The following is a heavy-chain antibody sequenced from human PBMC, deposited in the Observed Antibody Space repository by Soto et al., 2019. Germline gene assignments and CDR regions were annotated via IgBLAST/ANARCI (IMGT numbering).Heavy chain of an antibody. CDR1: GGTFSSYT. CDR2: IIPILGIA. Sequence: QVQLVQSGAEVKKPGSSVKVSCKASGGTFSSYTISWVRQAPGQGLEWMGRIIPILGIANYAQKFQGRVTITADKSTSTAYMERSSLRSEDTAVYYCARDRTGTTRGAFDIWGQGTMVTVSS. J-gene: IGHJ3*02. V-gene: IGHV1-69*08. D-gene: IGHD1-7*01. CDR3: ARDRTGTTRGAFDI.